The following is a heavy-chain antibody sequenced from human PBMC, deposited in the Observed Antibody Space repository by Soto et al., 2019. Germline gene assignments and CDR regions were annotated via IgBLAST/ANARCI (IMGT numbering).Heavy chain of an antibody. CDR1: GYTFTSYT. CDR3: ARVVGALGHWFDP. D-gene: IGHD1-26*01. Sequence: QVQLVQSGAEVKEPGASVKVSCKASGYTFTSYTISWVRQAPGQGLEWMGRISPYNGNTNYAQKLQGRVTMTTDTATSIAYMELRSRRADDTAVYYCARVVGALGHWFDPWGQGTLVTVSS. CDR2: ISPYNGNT. J-gene: IGHJ5*02. V-gene: IGHV1-18*01.